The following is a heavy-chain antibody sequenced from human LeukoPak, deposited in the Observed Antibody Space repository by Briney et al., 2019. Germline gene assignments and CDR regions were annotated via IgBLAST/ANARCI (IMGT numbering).Heavy chain of an antibody. D-gene: IGHD3-3*01. Sequence: GGSLRLSCAASGFTFNNYSMNWVRQAPGKGLEWVSYISTLTNTIYYADSVKGRFTISTDNAKNSLYLQMNSLRAEDTAVYYCARPISDYNFWSGYCFDYWGQGTLVTVSS. CDR3: ARPISDYNFWSGYCFDY. J-gene: IGHJ4*02. V-gene: IGHV3-48*01. CDR1: GFTFNNYS. CDR2: ISTLTNTI.